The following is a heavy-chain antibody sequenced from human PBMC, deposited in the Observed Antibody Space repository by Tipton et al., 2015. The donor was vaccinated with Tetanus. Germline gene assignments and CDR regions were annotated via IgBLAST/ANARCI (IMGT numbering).Heavy chain of an antibody. CDR1: GFTFSTYS. CDR2: ISLSSSYR. CDR3: AKDPASRGWFDP. J-gene: IGHJ5*02. Sequence: SLRLSCEASGFTFSTYSMNWVRQAPGKGLEWVSSISLSSSYRHYTDSAKGRFTISRDNAKNSLFLQMDSLRDEDTAVYYCAKDPASRGWFDPWGQGTLVSVSS. V-gene: IGHV3-21*04.